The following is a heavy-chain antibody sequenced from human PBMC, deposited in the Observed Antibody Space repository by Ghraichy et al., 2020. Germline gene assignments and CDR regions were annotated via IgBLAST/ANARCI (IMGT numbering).Heavy chain of an antibody. D-gene: IGHD3-22*01. Sequence: LSLTCAASGFTFSTYAMSWVRQAPGQGLEWVSAISGSGGSTYYADSVKGRFTISRDNSKNTLYLQMNSLRAEDTAVYYCAKDQGIYYDSSGYYFPDYWGQGTLVTVSS. CDR1: GFTFSTYA. CDR3: AKDQGIYYDSSGYYFPDY. CDR2: ISGSGGST. V-gene: IGHV3-23*01. J-gene: IGHJ4*02.